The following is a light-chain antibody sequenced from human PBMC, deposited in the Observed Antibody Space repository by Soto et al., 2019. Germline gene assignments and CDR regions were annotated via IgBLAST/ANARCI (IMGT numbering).Light chain of an antibody. J-gene: IGKJ1*01. Sequence: IQMTQSPSTLSASVGDRVTITCRASQSIDTALAWYQQKPGRAPNLLFYMASTLESGVSSRFSGSGAGTEFTLTISILQPADLAAYYCQHHKSYPRTFGQGTKVEI. CDR3: QHHKSYPRT. CDR2: MAS. CDR1: QSIDTA. V-gene: IGKV1-5*03.